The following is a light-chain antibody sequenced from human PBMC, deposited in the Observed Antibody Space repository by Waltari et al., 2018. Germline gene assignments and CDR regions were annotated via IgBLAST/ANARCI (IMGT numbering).Light chain of an antibody. V-gene: IGKV3-20*01. CDR2: HAS. CDR3: QQYGSSSIT. J-gene: IGKJ5*01. Sequence: DIVLTQSPGTLSLSPGASVTLTCRASQCISSSYVAWYQQKSGQAPRLIMYHASTRATGIPDRFSGRGSVRDFTLTISGLEPEDCAVYYCQQYGSSSITFGQGTRLDIK. CDR1: QCISSSY.